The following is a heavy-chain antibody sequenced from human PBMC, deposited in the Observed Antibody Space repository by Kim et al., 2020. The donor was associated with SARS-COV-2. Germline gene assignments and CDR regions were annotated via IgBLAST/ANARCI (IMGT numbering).Heavy chain of an antibody. V-gene: IGHV3-21*01. CDR3: ARDLGRDGPEVHPDY. J-gene: IGHJ4*02. D-gene: IGHD3-16*01. Sequence: GGSLRLSCAASGFTFSDYSMNWVRQAPGKGLEWISSISSGSSYIFYADSVKGRFTISRDNAKNSLYLQMNSLRPEDTAVYYCARDLGRDGPEVHPDYWAQGTPVTVPS. CDR2: ISSGSSYI. CDR1: GFTFSDYS.